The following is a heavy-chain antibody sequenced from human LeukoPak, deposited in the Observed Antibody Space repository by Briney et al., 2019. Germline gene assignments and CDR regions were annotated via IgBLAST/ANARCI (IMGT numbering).Heavy chain of an antibody. CDR3: GRAYYYDSSGFYYEVHAFDI. D-gene: IGHD3-22*01. Sequence: ASVKIPCKASAGTFSSYAISRVRQAPGQGLEWLGRLIPILCIANYAQKFQDRVTITADESTSTAYMKLSSLRSEDTAVYYCGRAYYYDSSGFYYEVHAFDIWGQGTMVTVSS. J-gene: IGHJ3*02. CDR1: AGTFSSYA. V-gene: IGHV1-69*04. CDR2: LIPILCIA.